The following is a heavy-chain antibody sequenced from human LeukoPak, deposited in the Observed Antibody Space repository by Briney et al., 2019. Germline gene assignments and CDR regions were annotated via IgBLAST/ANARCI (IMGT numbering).Heavy chain of an antibody. V-gene: IGHV1-69*13. CDR2: IIPIFGTA. J-gene: IGHJ6*03. D-gene: IGHD3-16*01. CDR3: ARARTVGGSWGYYYYYMDV. Sequence: SVKVSCKASGGTFSSYAISWVRQAPGQGLEWMGGIIPIFGTANYAQKFQGRVTINADESTSTAYMELSSLRSEDTAVYYCARARTVGGSWGYYYYYMDVWGKGTTVTVSS. CDR1: GGTFSSYA.